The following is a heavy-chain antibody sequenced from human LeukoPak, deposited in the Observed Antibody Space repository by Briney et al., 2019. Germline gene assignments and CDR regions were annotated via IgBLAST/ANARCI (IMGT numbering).Heavy chain of an antibody. Sequence: PGGSLRLSCAASGFTFSSYWMSWVRQAPGKGLEWVANIKQDRSEKYYVDSVKGRFTISRDNAKNSLYLQMNSLRAEDTAVYYCARTVLLWFGETYYFDYWGQGTLVTVSS. CDR3: ARTVLLWFGETYYFDY. CDR2: IKQDRSEK. CDR1: GFTFSSYW. D-gene: IGHD3-10*01. J-gene: IGHJ4*02. V-gene: IGHV3-7*01.